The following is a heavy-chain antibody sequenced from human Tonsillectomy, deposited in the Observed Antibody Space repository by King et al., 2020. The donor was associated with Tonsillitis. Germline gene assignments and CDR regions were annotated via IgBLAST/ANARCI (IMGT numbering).Heavy chain of an antibody. V-gene: IGHV3-15*01. J-gene: IGHJ6*02. Sequence: VQLVESGGGLVKPGGSLRLSCAASGFTFTNTWMSWVRQAPGKGLEWGGRIKSKTDGGTTDYAAPVKGRFIISRDDSKNTLYLQMNSLRAEDTAVYYCTKDGESGSSYPYYYGMDVWGQGTTVTVSS. CDR1: GFTFTNTW. D-gene: IGHD1-26*01. CDR3: TKDGESGSSYPYYYGMDV. CDR2: IKSKTDGGTT.